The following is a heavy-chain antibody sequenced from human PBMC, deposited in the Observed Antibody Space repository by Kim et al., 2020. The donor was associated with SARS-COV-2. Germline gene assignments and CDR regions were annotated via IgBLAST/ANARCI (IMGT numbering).Heavy chain of an antibody. Sequence: GGSLRLSCAASGFTFSSYSMNWVRQAPGKGLEWVSSISSSSSYIYYADSVKGRFTISRDNAKNSLSLQMNSLRAEDTAVYYCARDKGLHTAYFGMDVWGQGTTVTVSS. CDR1: GFTFSSYS. J-gene: IGHJ6*02. V-gene: IGHV3-21*01. CDR2: ISSSSSYI. CDR3: ARDKGLHTAYFGMDV. D-gene: IGHD4-4*01.